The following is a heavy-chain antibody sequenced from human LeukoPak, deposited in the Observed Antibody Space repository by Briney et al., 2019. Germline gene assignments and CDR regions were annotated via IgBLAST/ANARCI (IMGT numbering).Heavy chain of an antibody. CDR3: ARDTDSSSSLIDY. D-gene: IGHD6-6*01. V-gene: IGHV3-7*01. CDR1: GFTFSSYW. J-gene: IGHJ4*02. Sequence: GGSLRLSCAASGFTFSSYWMSWVRQAPGKGLEWVANIKQDGSEKYYVDSVKGRFTISRDNAKNSLYLQMNSLRAEDTAVYYCARDTDSSSSLIDYWGQGTLVTVSS. CDR2: IKQDGSEK.